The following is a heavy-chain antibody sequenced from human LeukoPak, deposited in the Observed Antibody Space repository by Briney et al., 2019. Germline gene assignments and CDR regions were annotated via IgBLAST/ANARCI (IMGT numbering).Heavy chain of an antibody. D-gene: IGHD4-17*01. J-gene: IGHJ6*03. V-gene: IGHV4-59*01. CDR3: ARSPDYGDYYYYYMDV. Sequence: SETRSLTCTVSGGSISSYYWSWIRQPPGKGLEWIGYIYYSGSTNYNPSLKSRVTISVDTSKNQFSLKLSSVTAADTAVYYCARSPDYGDYYYYYMDVWGKGTTVTISS. CDR2: IYYSGST. CDR1: GGSISSYY.